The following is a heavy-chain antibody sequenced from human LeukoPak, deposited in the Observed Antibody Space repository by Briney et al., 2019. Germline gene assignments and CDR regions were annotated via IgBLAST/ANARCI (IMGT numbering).Heavy chain of an antibody. CDR1: GGSFSGYY. CDR3: ARGFWSDY. J-gene: IGHJ4*02. D-gene: IGHD3-3*01. V-gene: IGHV4-34*01. Sequence: PSETLSLTCAAYGGSFSGYYWIWIRQPPGKGLEWIGEINHSGSTNYNPSLKSRVTISVDTSKNQFSLKLSSVTAADTAVYYCARGFWSDYWGQGTLVTVSS. CDR2: INHSGST.